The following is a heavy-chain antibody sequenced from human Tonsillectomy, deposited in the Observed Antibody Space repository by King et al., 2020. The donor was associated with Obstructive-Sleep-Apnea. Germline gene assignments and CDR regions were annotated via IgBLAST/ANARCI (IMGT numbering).Heavy chain of an antibody. Sequence: VQLVESGGGLVQPGGSLRLSCAASGFIFSSYWMSWVHQAPGKGLEWVANIKEDGSEKYFVDSVRGRFIISRDNAKNSLYLQMNSLRAEDTAVYYCAIELRDNSYYYGMDVWGQGTTVTVSS. CDR1: GFIFSSYW. CDR3: AIELRDNSYYYGMDV. D-gene: IGHD5-24*01. V-gene: IGHV3-7*03. J-gene: IGHJ6*02. CDR2: IKEDGSEK.